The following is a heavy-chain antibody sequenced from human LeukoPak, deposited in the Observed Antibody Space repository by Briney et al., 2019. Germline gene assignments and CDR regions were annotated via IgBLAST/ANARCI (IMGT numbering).Heavy chain of an antibody. V-gene: IGHV4-61*02. D-gene: IGHD3-22*01. CDR2: IYTSGST. CDR3: ARAGGYDSSGDN. Sequence: SQTLSLTCTVSGGSISSGSYYWSWIRQPAGKGLEWIGRIYTSGSTNYNPSLKSRVTISVDTSKNQFSLKLSSVTAADTAVYYCARAGGYDSSGDNWGQGTLVTVSS. CDR1: GGSISSGSYY. J-gene: IGHJ4*02.